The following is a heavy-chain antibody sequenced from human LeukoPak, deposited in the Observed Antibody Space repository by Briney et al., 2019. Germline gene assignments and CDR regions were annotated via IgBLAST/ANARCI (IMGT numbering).Heavy chain of an antibody. V-gene: IGHV4-59*01. CDR2: IYYSGST. CDR1: GGSISSYY. D-gene: IGHD3-10*01. Sequence: SETLSLTCTVSGGSISSYYWSWIRQPPGKGLEWIGYIYYSGSTNYNPSLKSRVTISVDTSKNQFSLKLSSATAADTAVYYCARGSYDSLDYWGQGTLVTVSS. J-gene: IGHJ4*02. CDR3: ARGSYDSLDY.